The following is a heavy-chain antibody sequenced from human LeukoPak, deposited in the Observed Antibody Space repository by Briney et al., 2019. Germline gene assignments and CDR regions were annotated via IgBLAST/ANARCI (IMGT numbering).Heavy chain of an antibody. D-gene: IGHD3-22*01. CDR2: IRSKANSYAT. J-gene: IGHJ4*02. V-gene: IGHV3-73*01. CDR3: TQYDSSAHCEH. CDR1: GCTFSSYD. Sequence: GGSLKLSCAASGCTFSSYDRNWIRQASGKGLEWVGRIRSKANSYATAYAASVKGRITIYRDDSKHTEYLHESSVKAEVMVLYYCTQYDSSAHCEHWGQGTLVSVSS.